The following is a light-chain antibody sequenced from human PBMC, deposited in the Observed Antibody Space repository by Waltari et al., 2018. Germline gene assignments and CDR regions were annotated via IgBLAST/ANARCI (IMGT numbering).Light chain of an antibody. V-gene: IGLV1-44*01. CDR3: AAWDDSLNGYL. CDR2: RNN. J-gene: IGLJ1*01. CDR1: SDNIGTNS. Sequence: QSVLTQPPSASGTPGQRVTISCSGSSDNIGTNSVNWYQQLPRTAPKLLIYRNNQRPSGVPDRVSGSKSGTSASLAISGLLSDDEADYYCAAWDDSLNGYLFGTGTKVTVL.